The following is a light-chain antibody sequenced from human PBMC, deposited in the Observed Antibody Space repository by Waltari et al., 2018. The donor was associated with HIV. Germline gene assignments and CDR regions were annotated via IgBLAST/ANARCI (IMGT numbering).Light chain of an antibody. J-gene: IGLJ1*01. CDR1: SGDVGAYNY. V-gene: IGLV2-23*01. CDR3: CSYAGDTTFV. CDR2: DAT. Sequence: QSALTQPSSVSGSPGQSITISCTGTSGDVGAYNYVSWYQQHPNQAPKLMIYDATKRPSAVSIRCSGSKSGNTASLTLSGRQAEDEADDYCCSYAGDTTFVFGTGTKVTVL.